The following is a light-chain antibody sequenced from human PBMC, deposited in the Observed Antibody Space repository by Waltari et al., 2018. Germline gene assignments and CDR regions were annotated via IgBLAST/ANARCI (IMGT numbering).Light chain of an antibody. J-gene: IGLJ3*02. CDR1: SSTIGGNS. V-gene: IGLV1-47*01. CDR2: RNN. CDR3: TTWDDSLNGHV. Sequence: QSVLTQPPSASGTPGQRVTISCSGSSSTIGGNSVSWYQQFPGTAPKLLSYRNNARPSGVPDRFSGSKSGTSASLAISGLRSEDEADYYCTTWDDSLNGHVFGGGTKLTVL.